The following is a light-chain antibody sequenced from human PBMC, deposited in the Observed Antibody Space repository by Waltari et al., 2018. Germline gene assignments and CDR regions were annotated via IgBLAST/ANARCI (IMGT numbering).Light chain of an antibody. J-gene: IGKJ4*01. V-gene: IGKV3-11*01. CDR2: DTS. CDR3: HQAATSPLT. Sequence: EIVLTQSPATLSLSPGERATLSCRASQSVGSYLAWSQQKPGQPPRLLIYDTSNRATGIPARFSGSGSGTDFTLTISSLEPEDFAVYYCHQAATSPLTFGGGTKVEIK. CDR1: QSVGSY.